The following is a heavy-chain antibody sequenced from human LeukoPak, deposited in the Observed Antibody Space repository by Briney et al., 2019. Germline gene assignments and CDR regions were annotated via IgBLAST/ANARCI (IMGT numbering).Heavy chain of an antibody. CDR2: ISGYI. CDR1: GFTFRTYA. J-gene: IGHJ3*01. V-gene: IGHV3-21*01. D-gene: IGHD2-15*01. CDR3: TRGGGYCSGNPCHSYDAFDV. Sequence: PGGSLRLSCAAPGFTFRTYARTWVRQAPGQGGEWVSSISGYINYADPVTGRFTVSKDIAERSVYLQLKSLRVEDTAVYFCTRGGGYCSGNPCHSYDAFDVWGQGTMATVSS.